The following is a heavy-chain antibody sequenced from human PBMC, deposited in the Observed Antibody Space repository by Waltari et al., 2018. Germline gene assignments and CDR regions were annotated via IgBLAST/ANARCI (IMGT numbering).Heavy chain of an antibody. CDR2: ISVGGAT. J-gene: IGHJ4*02. CDR1: EITFRSND. Sequence: VQLVESGGGLVQPGASLRLSCEASEITFRSNDMHWVRRAPGKGLEWVSGISVGGATYYPDSMKGRFTISRDNAKNSLYLQMNSLRPEDTAVYYCARALAGDSGYSHSYYFDHWGQGVLVTVSS. V-gene: IGHV3-13*01. D-gene: IGHD3-22*01. CDR3: ARALAGDSGYSHSYYFDH.